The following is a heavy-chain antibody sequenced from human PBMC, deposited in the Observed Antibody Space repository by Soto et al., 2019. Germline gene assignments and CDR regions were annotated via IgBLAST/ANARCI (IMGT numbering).Heavy chain of an antibody. CDR2: MFHSGKT. Sequence: SETLSLTCAVSGYSISSGYYWGWVRQPPGKGLEWLGSMFHSGKTYYNPSLKSRLTISVDTSKNQFSLKLNSVTAADTAVYYCARGHIVVVPTVGWFDPWGQGTLVTVSS. D-gene: IGHD2-2*01. J-gene: IGHJ5*02. CDR3: ARGHIVVVPTVGWFDP. CDR1: GYSISSGYY. V-gene: IGHV4-38-2*01.